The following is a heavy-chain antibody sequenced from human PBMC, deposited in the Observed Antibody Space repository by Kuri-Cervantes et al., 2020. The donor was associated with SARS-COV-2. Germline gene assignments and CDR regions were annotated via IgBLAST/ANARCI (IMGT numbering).Heavy chain of an antibody. D-gene: IGHD6-19*01. CDR1: GFTFSSYA. Sequence: GESLKISCAASGFTFSSYAMHWVRQAPGKGLEWVAVISYDGSNKYYADSVKGRFTISRDNSKNTLYLQMNSLRAEDTAVYYCARDLTRFLGSAPIAVAGNYYYGMDVWGQGTTVTVSS. V-gene: IGHV3-30-3*01. CDR3: ARDLTRFLGSAPIAVAGNYYYGMDV. CDR2: ISYDGSNK. J-gene: IGHJ6*02.